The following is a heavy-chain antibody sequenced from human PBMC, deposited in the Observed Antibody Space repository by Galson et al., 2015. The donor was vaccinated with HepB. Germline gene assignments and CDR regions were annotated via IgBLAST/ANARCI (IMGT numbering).Heavy chain of an antibody. CDR2: ISSSSSYI. V-gene: IGHV3-21*01. CDR3: ARDWIPYYYYGMDV. CDR1: GFIFDTSA. Sequence: SLRLSCAASGFIFDTSAMTWVRQAPGKGLEWVSSISSSSSYIYYADSVKGRFTISRDNAKNSLYLQMNSLRAEDTAVYYCARDWIPYYYYGMDVWGQGTTVTVSS. J-gene: IGHJ6*02. D-gene: IGHD5-18*01.